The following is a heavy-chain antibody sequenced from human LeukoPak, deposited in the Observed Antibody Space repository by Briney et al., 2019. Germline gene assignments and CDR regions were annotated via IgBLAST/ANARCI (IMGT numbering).Heavy chain of an antibody. CDR3: AREIHSTGYYYAGGYMDV. D-gene: IGHD3-22*01. V-gene: IGHV3-11*04. CDR1: GFNFSDYY. J-gene: IGHJ6*03. Sequence: GGSLRLSCAASGFNFSDYYMSWVRQAPERGLEWISFFSSGDTNIKYADSVKGRFTISRDNAKNSLYLQMNSLRAEDTAVYFCAREIHSTGYYYAGGYMDVWGEGTTVTVSS. CDR2: FSSGDTNI.